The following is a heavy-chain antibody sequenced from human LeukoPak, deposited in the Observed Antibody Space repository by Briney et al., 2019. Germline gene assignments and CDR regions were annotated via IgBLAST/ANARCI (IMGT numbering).Heavy chain of an antibody. V-gene: IGHV3-23*01. CDR2: ISRSSGAT. Sequence: GGSLKLSCEASGYTLSSYAVSWVRQAPGKGLEWVSVISRSSGATNYAASVMGRFRISRDISKNMLYLQLNTLRAEDTAVYYCAKGDYGGSPDAFDIWGQGALVTVSP. D-gene: IGHD4-23*01. CDR3: AKGDYGGSPDAFDI. J-gene: IGHJ3*02. CDR1: GYTLSSYA.